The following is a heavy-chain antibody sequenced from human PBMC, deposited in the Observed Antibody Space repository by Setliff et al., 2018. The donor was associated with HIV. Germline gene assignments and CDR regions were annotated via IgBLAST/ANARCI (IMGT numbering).Heavy chain of an antibody. CDR1: GGSISGNYY. J-gene: IGHJ6*03. CDR3: ARGNIDYWTGYYSRSGYFYYMDV. V-gene: IGHV4-31*03. CDR2: FYYRGTT. D-gene: IGHD3-3*01. Sequence: PSLTCTVTGGSISGNYYWTWIRQHPGKGLEWIGYFYYRGTTYYTPSLKSRVTISVDSSKNQFSLKLTSVTAADTAVYYCARGNIDYWTGYYSRSGYFYYMDVWGRGTTVTVS.